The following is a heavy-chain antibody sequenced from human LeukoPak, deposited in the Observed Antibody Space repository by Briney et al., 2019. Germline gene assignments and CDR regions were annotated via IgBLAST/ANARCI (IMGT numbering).Heavy chain of an antibody. V-gene: IGHV3-30*18. CDR2: VSYDGSNK. D-gene: IGHD2-15*01. CDR3: ANDLGYCSGGSCFSGDY. J-gene: IGHJ4*02. Sequence: GRSLRLSCAASGFTFSNYGMHWARLAPGKGLEWVAVVSYDGSNKYYADSVKGRFTISRDNSRNTLFLQMNSLRPEDTAVYYCANDLGYCSGGSCFSGDYWGQGTLVTVSS. CDR1: GFTFSNYG.